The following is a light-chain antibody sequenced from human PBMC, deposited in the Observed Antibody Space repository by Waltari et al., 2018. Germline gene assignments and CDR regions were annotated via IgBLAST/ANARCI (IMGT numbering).Light chain of an antibody. CDR3: RSYTISSTYV. CDR1: SSDVGGYNF. J-gene: IGLJ1*01. CDR2: DVT. V-gene: IGLV2-14*03. Sequence: QSALTQPASVSGSPGQSITISCTGTSSDVGGYNFVSWYQQHPGKVPKLIIYDVTNRASGVSNRFSGFRSGHTVFLTISGLQAEDEADYYCRSYTISSTYVFGTGTKVTVL.